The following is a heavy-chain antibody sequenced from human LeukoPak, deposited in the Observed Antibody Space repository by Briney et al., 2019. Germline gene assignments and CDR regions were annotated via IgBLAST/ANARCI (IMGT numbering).Heavy chain of an antibody. J-gene: IGHJ6*04. CDR1: GFTFSDYY. CDR2: ISSSSSYT. CDR3: AGFGELFYYYYGMDV. V-gene: IGHV3-11*06. Sequence: GGSLRLSCAASGFTFSDYYMSWIRQAPGKGLEWVSYISSSSSYTNYADSVKGRFTISRDNAKNLLYLQMNSLRAEDTAVYYCAGFGELFYYYYGMDVWGKGTTVTVSS. D-gene: IGHD3-10*01.